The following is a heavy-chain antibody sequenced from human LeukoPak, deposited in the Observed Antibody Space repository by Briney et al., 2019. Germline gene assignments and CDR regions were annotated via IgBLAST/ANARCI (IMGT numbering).Heavy chain of an antibody. D-gene: IGHD3-22*01. J-gene: IGHJ4*02. V-gene: IGHV4-4*07. CDR2: VYSSGVG. Sequence: SETLSLTCTVSGGSIAGYYWNWIRQPAGQGLEWLGRVYSSGVGNYNPSLTSRVTMSVDTSKNQFSLKLTSLTAADTAVYYCAREEFLHQIDSSGYFVYWGQGTLVTVSS. CDR3: AREEFLHQIDSSGYFVY. CDR1: GGSIAGYY.